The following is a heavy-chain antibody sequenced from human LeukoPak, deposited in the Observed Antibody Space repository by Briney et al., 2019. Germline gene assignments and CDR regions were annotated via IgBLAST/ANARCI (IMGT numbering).Heavy chain of an antibody. CDR1: GFTFSSYA. J-gene: IGHJ4*02. Sequence: GGSLRLSCAASGFTFSSYAMSWVRQAPGKGLEWVSAISGSGGSTYYADSVKGRFTISRDNSKNTLYLQMNSLRAEDTAVYYCALMTTVIPLPAFDYWGQGALVTVSS. CDR3: ALMTTVIPLPAFDY. V-gene: IGHV3-23*01. D-gene: IGHD4-17*01. CDR2: ISGSGGST.